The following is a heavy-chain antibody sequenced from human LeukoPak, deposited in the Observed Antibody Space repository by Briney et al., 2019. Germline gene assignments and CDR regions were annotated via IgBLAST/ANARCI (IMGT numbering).Heavy chain of an antibody. J-gene: IGHJ6*04. D-gene: IGHD6-13*01. V-gene: IGHV3-48*03. Sequence: GGSLRLSCAASGFAFSSYEMNWVRQAPGKGLEWVSYISSSGSTIYYADSVKGRFTISRDNAKNSLYLHMNSLRAEDTAVYYCARPLTIAAAGNYYYYYGMDVWGKGTTVTVSS. CDR2: ISSSGSTI. CDR3: ARPLTIAAAGNYYYYYGMDV. CDR1: GFAFSSYE.